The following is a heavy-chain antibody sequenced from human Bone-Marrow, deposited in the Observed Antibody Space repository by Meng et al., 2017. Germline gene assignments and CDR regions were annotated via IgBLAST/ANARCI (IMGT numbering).Heavy chain of an antibody. CDR3: ARAPGMAAAA. Sequence: EVQLVESGGGLVQPGGSLRLSCAASGFTFSSYAMHWVRQAPGKRLVWVSHINSDGSITGYADSVKGRFTISRDNAKNTLFLQMSSLRAEDTAVYYCARAPGMAAAAWGQGALVTVSS. D-gene: IGHD6-25*01. CDR1: GFTFSSYA. V-gene: IGHV3-74*02. J-gene: IGHJ4*02. CDR2: INSDGSIT.